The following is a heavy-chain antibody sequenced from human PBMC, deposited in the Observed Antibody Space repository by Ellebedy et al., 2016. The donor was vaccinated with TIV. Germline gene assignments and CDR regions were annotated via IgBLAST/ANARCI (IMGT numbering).Heavy chain of an antibody. V-gene: IGHV5-10-1*01. J-gene: IGHJ6*02. CDR2: IDPIDSYT. Sequence: GESLKISCKGSGYSSTTYWIGWVRQMPGKGLEWMGRIDPIDSYTNYSPSFQAHVTISADKSISTAYLQWSSLKASDTAMYTSARAGFSVVVPAGLDYYYYGMDVWGQGTTVTVSS. D-gene: IGHD2-2*01. CDR1: GYSSTTYW. CDR3: ARAGFSVVVPAGLDYYYYGMDV.